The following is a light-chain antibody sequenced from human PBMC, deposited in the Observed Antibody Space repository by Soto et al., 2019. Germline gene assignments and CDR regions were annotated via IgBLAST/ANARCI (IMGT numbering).Light chain of an antibody. CDR2: DAS. CDR3: HKYKNYSPT. J-gene: IGKJ1*01. CDR1: QSISRD. Sequence: DIQMTQSPSTLSASVGDRVTITCRASQSISRDLAWYQQKSGKAPNLLIFDASRLESGVPSRFSGSGSGTEFTLTNSSLQPDDLATNYCHKYKNYSPTFGQGTKVKVK. V-gene: IGKV1-5*01.